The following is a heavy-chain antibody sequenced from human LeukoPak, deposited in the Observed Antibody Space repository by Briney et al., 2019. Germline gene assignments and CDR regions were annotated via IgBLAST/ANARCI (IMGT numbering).Heavy chain of an antibody. J-gene: IGHJ4*02. CDR2: ITGSGDST. Sequence: GGSLRPSCAASGFTFSNYAMRWVRQAPGKGLEWVSAITGSGDSTYYADSVEGRFTISRDNSKDTLYLQMYSLRAEDTALYYCARRLSVAGVLDFWGQRPVVTVSS. V-gene: IGHV3-23*01. CDR1: GFTFSNYA. D-gene: IGHD1-1*01. CDR3: ARRLSVAGVLDF.